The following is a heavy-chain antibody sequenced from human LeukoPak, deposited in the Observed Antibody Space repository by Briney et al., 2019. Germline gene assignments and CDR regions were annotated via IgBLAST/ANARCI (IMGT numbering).Heavy chain of an antibody. Sequence: ASVKVSCKASGGTFSSYAISWVRQAPGQGLEWMGRINPNSGGTNYAQKFQGRVTMTRDTSISTAYMELSRLRSDDTAVYYCARLSFPIAAAGTLSSYWGQGTLVTVSS. V-gene: IGHV1-2*06. CDR2: INPNSGGT. J-gene: IGHJ4*02. CDR1: GGTFSSYA. CDR3: ARLSFPIAAAGTLSSY. D-gene: IGHD6-13*01.